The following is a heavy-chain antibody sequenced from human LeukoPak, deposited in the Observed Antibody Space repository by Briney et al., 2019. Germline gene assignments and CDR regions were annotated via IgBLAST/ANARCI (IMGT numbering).Heavy chain of an antibody. CDR3: ARLTGDGYSPQDSFDI. V-gene: IGHV4-59*08. J-gene: IGHJ3*02. Sequence: PSETLSLTCTVSGGSISSYYWSWIRQPPGKGLEWIGSIYHSGSTYYNPSLKSRVTISVDTSKNQFSLKLSSVTAADTAVYYCARLTGDGYSPQDSFDIWGQGTMVTVSS. D-gene: IGHD5-24*01. CDR1: GGSISSYY. CDR2: IYHSGST.